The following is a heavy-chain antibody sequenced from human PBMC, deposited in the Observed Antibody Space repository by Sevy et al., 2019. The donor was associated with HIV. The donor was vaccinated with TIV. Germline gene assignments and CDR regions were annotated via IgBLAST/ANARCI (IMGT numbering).Heavy chain of an antibody. CDR1: GGSITSLY. CDR2: IYYNGHI. V-gene: IGHV4-59*08. J-gene: IGHJ4*02. D-gene: IGHD1-26*01. CDR3: AGENAWGRGYS. Sequence: SETLSLTCTVSGGSITSLYWNWIRQPPAKGLEWIANIYYNGHINYNPSPRSRVTLSLDTSQNQFSLRLSSVTAADTAMYYCAGENAWGRGYSWGQGTLVTVSS.